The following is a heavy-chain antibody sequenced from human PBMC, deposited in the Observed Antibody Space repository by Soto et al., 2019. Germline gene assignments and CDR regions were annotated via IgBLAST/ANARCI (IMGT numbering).Heavy chain of an antibody. Sequence: GSLRLSCAASGFTFRSYSMNWVRQAPGKGLEWVSYISSSNRTINYADSVKGRFIISRDNAKNSLYLQMHSLRDEDTAVYYCARDRYGDPLWGQDDFDYWGQGTLVTVSS. CDR3: ARDRYGDPLWGQDDFDY. D-gene: IGHD4-17*01. J-gene: IGHJ4*02. V-gene: IGHV3-48*02. CDR1: GFTFRSYS. CDR2: ISSSNRTI.